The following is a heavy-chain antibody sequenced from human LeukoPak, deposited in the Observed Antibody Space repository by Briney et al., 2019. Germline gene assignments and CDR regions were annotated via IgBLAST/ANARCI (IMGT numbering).Heavy chain of an antibody. J-gene: IGHJ4*02. CDR3: AKSTVTNYFNN. Sequence: GGSLRLSCAASGFTFSSYEVNWLRQARGRGLEGISYISRRGITINYVDSVKGRFTISRDDAKFSLYLKIDSLRAKDTAVYYCAKSTVTNYFNNGGQGSLVTVSS. CDR1: GFTFSSYE. V-gene: IGHV3-48*03. D-gene: IGHD4-17*01. CDR2: ISRRGITI.